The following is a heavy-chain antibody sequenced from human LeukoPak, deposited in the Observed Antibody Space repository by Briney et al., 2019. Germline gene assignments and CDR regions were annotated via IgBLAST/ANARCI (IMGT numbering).Heavy chain of an antibody. CDR3: ARGGTIVLMVYATNNWFDP. D-gene: IGHD2-8*01. V-gene: IGHV3-74*01. J-gene: IGHJ5*02. Sequence: GGSLRLSCAASGFTFSSYWMHWVRHAPGKGLVWVSRINSDGSSTSYADSVKGRFTISRDNAKNTLYLQMNSLRAEDTAVYYCARGGTIVLMVYATNNWFDPWGQGTLVTVSS. CDR1: GFTFSSYW. CDR2: INSDGSST.